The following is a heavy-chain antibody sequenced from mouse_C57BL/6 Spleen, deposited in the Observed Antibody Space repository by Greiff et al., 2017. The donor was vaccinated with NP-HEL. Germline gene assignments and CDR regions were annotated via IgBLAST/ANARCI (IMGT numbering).Heavy chain of an antibody. D-gene: IGHD2-4*01. V-gene: IGHV1-82*01. CDR2: IYPGDGDT. J-gene: IGHJ4*01. Sequence: QVQLKESGPELVKPGASVKISCKASGYAFSSSWMNWVKQRPGKGLEWIGRIYPGDGDTNYNGKFKGKATLTADKSSSTAYMQLSSLTSEDSAVYFCAREEGYDYDDAMDYWGQGTSVTVSS. CDR3: AREEGYDYDDAMDY. CDR1: GYAFSSSW.